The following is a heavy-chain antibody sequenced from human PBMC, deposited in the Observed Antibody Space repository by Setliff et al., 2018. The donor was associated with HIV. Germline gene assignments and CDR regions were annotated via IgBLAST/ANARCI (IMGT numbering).Heavy chain of an antibody. V-gene: IGHV4-59*12. CDR2: IYYNGGT. CDR1: GGSITGYY. D-gene: IGHD2-2*01. J-gene: IGHJ3*01. Sequence: SETLSLTCTVSGGSITGYYWSWIRQPPGKGMEWIGYIYYNGGTNYNPSLESRVTFSIDTSENQFSLRLASVTAADTAIYYCARDDSIVLVPAIMRGDGFDFWGQGRMVTVSS. CDR3: ARDDSIVLVPAIMRGDGFDF.